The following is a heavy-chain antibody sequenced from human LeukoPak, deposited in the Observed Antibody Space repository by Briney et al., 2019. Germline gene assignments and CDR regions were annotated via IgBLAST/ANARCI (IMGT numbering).Heavy chain of an antibody. CDR1: GFTFSSYA. Sequence: GGSLRLSCAASGFTFSSYAMHWVRQAPGKGLEWVAVILYDGSNKYYADSVKGRFTISRDNAKNTLYLQMNSLRAEDTAVYYCLRDLNWSLDQWGQGNLVTVSS. V-gene: IGHV3-30-3*01. J-gene: IGHJ4*02. D-gene: IGHD1-20*01. CDR2: ILYDGSNK. CDR3: LRDLNWSLDQ.